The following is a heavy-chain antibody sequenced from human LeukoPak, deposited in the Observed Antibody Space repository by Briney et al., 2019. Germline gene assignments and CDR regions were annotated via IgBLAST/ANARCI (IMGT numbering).Heavy chain of an antibody. CDR3: ASTLVRGWYFDC. Sequence: PSETLSLTCAVSGGSISSSNWWSWVRQPPGKGLEWIGEIYHSGSTNYNPSLKSRVTISVDKSKNQFSLKLSSVTAADTAVYYCASTLVRGWYFDCWGQGTLVTVSS. D-gene: IGHD3-10*01. V-gene: IGHV4-4*02. CDR2: IYHSGST. J-gene: IGHJ4*02. CDR1: GGSISSSNW.